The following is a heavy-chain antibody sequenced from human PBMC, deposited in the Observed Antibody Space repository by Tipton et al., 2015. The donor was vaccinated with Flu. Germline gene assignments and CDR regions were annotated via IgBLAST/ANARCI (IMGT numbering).Heavy chain of an antibody. D-gene: IGHD2-2*01. CDR2: IHSSGGT. V-gene: IGHV4-4*07. CDR3: ASVACSSSTCAKGGFDN. CDR1: NGTISSYY. J-gene: IGHJ4*02. Sequence: TLSLTCTVSNGTISSYYWSWIRQPAGKGLEWIGRIHSSGGTNYNPSLKSRVTMSVDTSKNQFSLKANSVTAADTAVYYCASVACSSSTCAKGGFDNWGQGSLVVVSS.